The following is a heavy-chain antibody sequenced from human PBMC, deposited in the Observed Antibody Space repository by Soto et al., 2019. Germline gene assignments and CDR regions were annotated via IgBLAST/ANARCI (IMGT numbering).Heavy chain of an antibody. CDR3: AREFSGPSAFDI. CDR1: GFTFSIYS. CDR2: IMPGSSHI. D-gene: IGHD1-26*01. J-gene: IGHJ3*02. V-gene: IGHV3-48*01. Sequence: GGSLRLSCAASGFTFSIYSMNWVRQAPGKGLEWVSYIMPGSSHIFYADSVKGRFTISRDSAKNSLYLQMNSLRAEDTAVYYCAREFSGPSAFDIWGQGTMVTVSS.